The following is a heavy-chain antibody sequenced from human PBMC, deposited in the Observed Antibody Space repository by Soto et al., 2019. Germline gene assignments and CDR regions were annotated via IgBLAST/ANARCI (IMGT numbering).Heavy chain of an antibody. CDR1: GYTFTSYG. V-gene: IGHV1-18*04. J-gene: IGHJ4*02. Sequence: QVQLVQSGAEVKKPGASVKVSCKASGYTFTSYGISWVRQAPGQGLEWMGWISAYNGNTNYAQELQGRVTMTTDTSTSTADMELRSLRSDDTAVYYCARDLVGAIGGVEWAYFDYWGQGTLVTVSS. CDR3: ARDLVGAIGGVEWAYFDY. D-gene: IGHD1-26*01. CDR2: ISAYNGNT.